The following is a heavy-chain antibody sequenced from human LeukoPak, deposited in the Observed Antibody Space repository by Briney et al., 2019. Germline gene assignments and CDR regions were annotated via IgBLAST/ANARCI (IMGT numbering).Heavy chain of an antibody. J-gene: IGHJ3*02. V-gene: IGHV3-20*01. CDR3: ARDFLAVTTKGDDAFDI. CDR2: INWNGGST. D-gene: IGHD4-17*01. CDR1: GFTFDDYG. Sequence: PGGSLRLSCAASGFTFDDYGMSWVRQAPGKGLEWVSGINWNGGSTGYADSVKGRFTISRDNAKNSLYLQMNSLRAEDTALYHCARDFLAVTTKGDDAFDIWGQGTMVTVSS.